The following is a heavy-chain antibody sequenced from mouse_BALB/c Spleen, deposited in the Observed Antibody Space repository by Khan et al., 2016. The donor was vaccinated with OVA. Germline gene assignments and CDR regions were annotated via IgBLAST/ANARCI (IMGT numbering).Heavy chain of an antibody. J-gene: IGHJ2*01. D-gene: IGHD1-1*01. CDR3: SRTDYYGSSYYFDY. V-gene: IGHV1S135*01. CDR2: IDPYNGGT. CDR1: GYSFTDYN. Sequence: EVQLQESGPELVKPGASVKVSCKASGYSFTDYNMFWVKQSHGKSLEWIGYIDPYNGGTSYTQKFKGKATLTDDKSSSTAVMHLSSLTSEDSSVFYCSRTDYYGSSYYFDYWGQGTTLTVSS.